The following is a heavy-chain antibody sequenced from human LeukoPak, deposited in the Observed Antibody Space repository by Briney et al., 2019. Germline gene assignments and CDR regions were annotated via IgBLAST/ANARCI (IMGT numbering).Heavy chain of an antibody. CDR3: AKDKLGSGWYLGPYYFDY. Sequence: PGGSLRLSCTASGFTFGDYAMSWVRQAPGKGLEWVSAISGSGGSTYYADSVKGRFTISRDNSKNTLYLQMNSLRAEDTAVYYCAKDKLGSGWYLGPYYFDYWGQGTLVTVSS. J-gene: IGHJ4*02. CDR1: GFTFGDYA. V-gene: IGHV3-23*01. D-gene: IGHD6-19*01. CDR2: ISGSGGST.